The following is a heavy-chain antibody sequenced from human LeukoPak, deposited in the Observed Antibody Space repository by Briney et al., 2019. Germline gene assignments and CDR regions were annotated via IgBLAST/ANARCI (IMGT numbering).Heavy chain of an antibody. Sequence: SVKVSCKASGGTFSSYAISWVRQAPGQGLEWMGGIIPIFGTANYAQKFQGRVTITADESTSTAYMELSSLRSEDTAVYYCARAGTTVTLGIDYFDYWGQGTLVTVSS. CDR1: GGTFSSYA. J-gene: IGHJ4*02. D-gene: IGHD4-17*01. V-gene: IGHV1-69*13. CDR2: IIPIFGTA. CDR3: ARAGTTVTLGIDYFDY.